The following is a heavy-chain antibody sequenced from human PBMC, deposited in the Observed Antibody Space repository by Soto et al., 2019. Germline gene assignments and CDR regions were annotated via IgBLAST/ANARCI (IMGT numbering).Heavy chain of an antibody. CDR3: QAAEKCRKLSSV. D-gene: IGHD3-16*02. CDR2: IIPPFDTP. CDR1: GGTFNNYV. Sequence: ASVKVSCKASGGTFNNYVFTWVRQAPGQGLEWMGGIIPPFDTPYSVQKFVGRVTMTADESSGTVYMELSSLTSEDTAVYFCQAAEKCRKLSSVWGPGTTGTVAS. J-gene: IGHJ6*02. V-gene: IGHV1-69*13.